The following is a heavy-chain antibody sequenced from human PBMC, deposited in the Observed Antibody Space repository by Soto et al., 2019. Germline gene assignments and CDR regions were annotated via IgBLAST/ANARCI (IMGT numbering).Heavy chain of an antibody. CDR2: IKQDGSVI. CDR3: ASGDVFNI. CDR1: GLTFSSYW. Sequence: GSLRLSCAASGLTFSSYWMSWVRQAPGKGLEWVANIKQDGSVIQYADSVKGRFSISRDNAKNSLYLHMNSLRVEDTAVYYCASGDVFNIWGQGTMVSVSS. V-gene: IGHV3-7*01. J-gene: IGHJ3*02.